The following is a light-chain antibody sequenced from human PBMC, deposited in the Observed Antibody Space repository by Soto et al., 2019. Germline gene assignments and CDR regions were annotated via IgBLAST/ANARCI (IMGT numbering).Light chain of an antibody. V-gene: IGKV3-20*01. J-gene: IGKJ1*01. CDR1: QSVSSSY. Sequence: EIVLTQSPGTLSLSPGERATLSCRASQSVSSSYLAWYQQKPGQAPSLLIYGASSRATGIPDRFSGSGSGTDFTLTISRLEPEDFAVYYCQQYGSSPWKFGQGTKVAIK. CDR2: GAS. CDR3: QQYGSSPWK.